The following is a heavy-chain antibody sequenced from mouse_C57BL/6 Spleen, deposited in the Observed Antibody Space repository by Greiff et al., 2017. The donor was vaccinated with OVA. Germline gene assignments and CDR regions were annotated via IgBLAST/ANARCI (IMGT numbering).Heavy chain of an antibody. Sequence: EVQLVESGPELVKPGASVKISCKASGYSFTGYYMNWVKQSPEKSLEWIGEINPSTGGTTYNQKFKAKATLTVDKSSSTAYMQLKSLTSEDSAVYYCAREDPEYYFDYWGQGTTLTVSS. CDR2: INPSTGGT. CDR3: AREDPEYYFDY. CDR1: GYSFTGYY. J-gene: IGHJ2*01. V-gene: IGHV1-42*01.